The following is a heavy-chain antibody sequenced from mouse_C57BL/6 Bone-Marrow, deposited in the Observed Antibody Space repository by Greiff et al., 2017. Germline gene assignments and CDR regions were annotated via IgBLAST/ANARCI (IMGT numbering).Heavy chain of an antibody. D-gene: IGHD2-4*01. J-gene: IGHJ2*01. CDR2: ISDGGSYT. CDR3: ARVRLRRDFDY. CDR1: GFTFSSYA. V-gene: IGHV5-4*01. Sequence: EVQVVESGGGLVKPGGSLKLSCAASGFTFSSYALSWVRQTPEKRLEWVGTISDGGSYTYYPDNVKGRFTIASDNAKNNLYLQMSHLKSEDTAMSYCARVRLRRDFDYWGQGTTLTVSS.